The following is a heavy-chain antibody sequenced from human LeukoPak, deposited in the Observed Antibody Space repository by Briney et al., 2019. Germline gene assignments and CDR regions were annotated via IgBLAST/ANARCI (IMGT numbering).Heavy chain of an antibody. CDR3: ARYYGSGNFDY. CDR1: GFTFSNYY. Sequence: PGGSLRLSCAASGFTFSNYYMSWIRQAPGKGLEWLSYISSSAATIYYADSVKGRFTISRDNAKNSLYLQINSLRAEDTAVHYCARYYGSGNFDYWGQGTLVTVSS. D-gene: IGHD3-10*01. CDR2: ISSSAATI. J-gene: IGHJ4*02. V-gene: IGHV3-11*01.